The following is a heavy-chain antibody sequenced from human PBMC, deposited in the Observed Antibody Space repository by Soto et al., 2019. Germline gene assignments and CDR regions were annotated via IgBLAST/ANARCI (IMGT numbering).Heavy chain of an antibody. CDR3: ARGDATKIVVTTYYAMDV. J-gene: IGHJ6*02. V-gene: IGHV1-69*12. Sequence: QVQLVQSGAEVKKPGSSVKVSCKASGGSLSNYGISWVRQAPGQGLEWMGGVIPVFGTANYAQKFQGRVTITADESTKIVYMDAVGPRTEHTAVYYCARGDATKIVVTTYYAMDVWGQGTTVTVSS. CDR2: VIPVFGTA. CDR1: GGSLSNYG. D-gene: IGHD3-9*01.